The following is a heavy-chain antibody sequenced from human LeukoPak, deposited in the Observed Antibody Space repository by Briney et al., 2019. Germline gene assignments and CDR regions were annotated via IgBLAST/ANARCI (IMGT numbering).Heavy chain of an antibody. D-gene: IGHD1-26*01. Sequence: SETLSLTCTVSGGSITSNYWSWIRKPPGEGLEHIGYIHYSADSNNNPSLKSRVTMSMDTSKNQFSLKLTSVTAADTAVYYCARHADGGTYPLGYWGQGTLVTVSS. CDR3: ARHADGGTYPLGY. CDR2: IHYSADS. CDR1: GGSITSNY. V-gene: IGHV4-59*08. J-gene: IGHJ4*02.